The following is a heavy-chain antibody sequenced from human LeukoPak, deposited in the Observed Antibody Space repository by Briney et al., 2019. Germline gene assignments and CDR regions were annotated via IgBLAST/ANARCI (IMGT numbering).Heavy chain of an antibody. J-gene: IGHJ4*02. Sequence: GGSLRHSCATSGFKYRYQDMFWVREAEGKALEWVAKVGTDGDTYYAASVKGRFTISRDNVKTSVFLQMKALGVGDTATYYCARSRSSEYISALDNWGQGVLVSVSA. CDR2: VGTDGDT. D-gene: IGHD1-1*01. CDR3: ARSRSSEYISALDN. V-gene: IGHV3-13*01. CDR1: GFKYRYQD.